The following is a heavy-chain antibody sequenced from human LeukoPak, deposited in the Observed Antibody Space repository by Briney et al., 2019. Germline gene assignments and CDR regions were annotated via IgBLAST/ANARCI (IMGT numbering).Heavy chain of an antibody. V-gene: IGHV4-59*01. CDR3: ARREKWAYFDY. D-gene: IGHD1-26*01. Sequence: SETLSLTCTVSGGSISSYYWSWIRQPPGKGLEWIGYIYYSGSTNYNPSLKSRATISVDTSKNQFSLKLSSVTAADTAVYYCARREKWAYFDYWGQGTLVTVSS. CDR1: GGSISSYY. CDR2: IYYSGST. J-gene: IGHJ4*02.